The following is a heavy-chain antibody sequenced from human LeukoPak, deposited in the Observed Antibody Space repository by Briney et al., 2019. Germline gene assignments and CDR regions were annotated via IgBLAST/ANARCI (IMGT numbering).Heavy chain of an antibody. CDR2: VSYDGSDK. D-gene: IGHD3/OR15-3a*01. CDR3: ARIGSLGLVTSRGVDY. V-gene: IGHV3-30*04. CDR1: GFTFISYA. J-gene: IGHJ4*02. Sequence: GGSLRLSCAASGFTFISYAMNWVRQAPGKGLEWVAVVSYDGSDKYYADSVKGRFTISRYNSKNTLYLQINSLRVEDTAVYYCARIGSLGLVTSRGVDYRGERTLVTVSS.